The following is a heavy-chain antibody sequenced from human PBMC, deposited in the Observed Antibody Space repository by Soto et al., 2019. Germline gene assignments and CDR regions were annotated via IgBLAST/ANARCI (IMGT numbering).Heavy chain of an antibody. CDR1: GFTFSSYA. Sequence: PGGSLRLSCAASGFTFSSYAMSWVRQAPGKGLEWVSAISGSGGSTYYADSVKGRFTISRDNSKNTLYLQMNSLRAEDTAVYYCAKDREDIVLMVYAITHWYFDLWGRGTLVTVSS. CDR2: ISGSGGST. D-gene: IGHD2-8*01. V-gene: IGHV3-23*01. J-gene: IGHJ2*01. CDR3: AKDREDIVLMVYAITHWYFDL.